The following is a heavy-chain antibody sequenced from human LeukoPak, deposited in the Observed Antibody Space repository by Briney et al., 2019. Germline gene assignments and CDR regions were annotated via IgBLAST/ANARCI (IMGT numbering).Heavy chain of an antibody. Sequence: GGSLRLSCAASGFTSSSYWMHWVRQAPGKGLVWVSRINSDGSTTSYADSVKGRITISRDNAKNTLYLQMNSLRAEDTAVYYCVGGSYYFDYWGQGTLVTVSS. V-gene: IGHV3-74*01. CDR1: GFTSSSYW. CDR3: VGGSYYFDY. CDR2: INSDGSTT. J-gene: IGHJ4*02. D-gene: IGHD1-26*01.